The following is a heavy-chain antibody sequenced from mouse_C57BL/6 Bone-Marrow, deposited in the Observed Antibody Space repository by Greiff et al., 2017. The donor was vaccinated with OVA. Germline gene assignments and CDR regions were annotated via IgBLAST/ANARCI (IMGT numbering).Heavy chain of an antibody. J-gene: IGHJ1*03. Sequence: EVQGVESGGGLVQPQGSLKLSCAASGFTFNTYAMHWVRQAPGKGLEWVARIRSKSSNYATYYADSVKDRFTISRDDSQSMLYLQMNNLKTEDTAMYYCVRDYYGSSPHWYFDVWGTGTTVTVSS. V-gene: IGHV10-3*01. CDR3: VRDYYGSSPHWYFDV. CDR2: IRSKSSNYAT. CDR1: GFTFNTYA. D-gene: IGHD1-1*01.